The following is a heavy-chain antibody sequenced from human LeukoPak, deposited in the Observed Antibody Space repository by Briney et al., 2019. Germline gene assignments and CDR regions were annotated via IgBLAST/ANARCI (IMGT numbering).Heavy chain of an antibody. CDR2: IYYSGST. CDR1: GGSISSSSYY. J-gene: IGHJ3*02. V-gene: IGHV4-39*01. Sequence: SETLSLXCTVSGGSISSSSYYWGWNRQPPGKGLEWIGGIYYSGSTYYNPSLKSRVTISVDTSKNQFSLKLSSVTAADTAVYYCARSTYYDFWSGYFIWGQGTMVTVSS. D-gene: IGHD3-3*01. CDR3: ARSTYYDFWSGYFI.